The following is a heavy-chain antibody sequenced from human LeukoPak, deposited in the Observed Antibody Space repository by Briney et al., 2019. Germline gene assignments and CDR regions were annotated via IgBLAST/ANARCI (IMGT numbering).Heavy chain of an antibody. CDR2: ISGNGGRT. CDR1: GFTFSSYA. D-gene: IGHD6-19*01. V-gene: IGHV3-23*01. CDR3: AKDKGVSSGWYVGFDP. Sequence: PGGSLRLSCAVSGFTFSSYAMSWVRQAPGKGLEWVSGISGNGGRTYYADSVKGRFTISRDNSKNTLYLQMNSLRAEDTAVYYCAKDKGVSSGWYVGFDPWGQGTLVTVSS. J-gene: IGHJ5*02.